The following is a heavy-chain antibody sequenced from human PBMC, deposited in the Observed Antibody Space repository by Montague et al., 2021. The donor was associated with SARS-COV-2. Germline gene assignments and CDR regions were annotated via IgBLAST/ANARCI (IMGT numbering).Heavy chain of an antibody. J-gene: IGHJ3*01. V-gene: IGHV4-39*02. CDR1: GGSVTSSLYY. CDR2: ISYTGST. D-gene: IGHD3-22*01. CDR3: ARLKRYFDSSGSYSAFDF. Sequence: SETLSLTCTVSGGSVTSSLYYWGWIRQPPGKGLEWVGSISYTGSTYYNPSLKSRLTISVVTSKNHFTLKLSSVTAADTAVYYCARLKRYFDSSGSYSAFDFWGQGTKVTVSS.